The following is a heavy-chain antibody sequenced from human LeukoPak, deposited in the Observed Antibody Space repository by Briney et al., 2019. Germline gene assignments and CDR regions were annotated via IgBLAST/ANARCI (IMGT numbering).Heavy chain of an antibody. J-gene: IGHJ4*02. Sequence: PGGSLRLSCAASGSFSSSVMTWVRQAPGRGLEWVSTLSASGGSTYYADSVKGRFTISRDNSKNTLYPQMSSLRAEDTAVYFCAKDLILVLPAAYDYWGQGTLVTVSS. V-gene: IGHV3-23*01. CDR2: LSASGGST. CDR1: GSFSSSV. CDR3: AKDLILVLPAAYDY. D-gene: IGHD2-2*01.